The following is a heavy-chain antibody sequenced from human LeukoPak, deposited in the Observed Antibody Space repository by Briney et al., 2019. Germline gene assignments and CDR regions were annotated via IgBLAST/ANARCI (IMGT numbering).Heavy chain of an antibody. D-gene: IGHD2-21*01. V-gene: IGHV4-61*02. J-gene: IGHJ5*02. CDR3: ARDFGELFDP. Sequence: PSETLSLTCTVSGGSICSGSYYWSWIRQPAGKGLEWIGRIYTSGSTNYNPSLKSRVTISVDTSKNQFSLKLSSVTAADTAVYYCARDFGELFDPWGQGTLVTVSS. CDR2: IYTSGST. CDR1: GGSICSGSYY.